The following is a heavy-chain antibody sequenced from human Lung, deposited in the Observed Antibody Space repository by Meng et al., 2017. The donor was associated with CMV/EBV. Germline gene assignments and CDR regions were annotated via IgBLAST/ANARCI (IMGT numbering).Heavy chain of an antibody. V-gene: IGHV4-59*01. Sequence: SETXSLICTVSGGPISSYHWSWIRQPPGKGLEWIGYIYYSGSTNYNPSLKSPVTISVDTSKNQFSLKLSSVTAADTAVYYCARLYSSSWFLPSGMDVWGQGTTVTVSS. J-gene: IGHJ6*02. CDR1: GGPISSYH. CDR2: IYYSGST. CDR3: ARLYSSSWFLPSGMDV. D-gene: IGHD6-13*01.